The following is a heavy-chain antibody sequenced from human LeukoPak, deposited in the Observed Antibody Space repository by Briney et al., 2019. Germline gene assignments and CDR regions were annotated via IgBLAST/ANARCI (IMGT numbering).Heavy chain of an antibody. CDR1: GFSFSSYE. CDR2: IKGKPDGGTA. V-gene: IGHV3-15*05. D-gene: IGHD5-24*01. CDR3: STDRD. Sequence: PGGSLRLSCAASGFSFSSYEMNWVRQAPGKGLEWVGRIKGKPDGGTADYAASVMARFIISRDDSKNTVYLQMNSLRKEDSGLYFCSTDRDWGQGTLVAVSS. J-gene: IGHJ4*02.